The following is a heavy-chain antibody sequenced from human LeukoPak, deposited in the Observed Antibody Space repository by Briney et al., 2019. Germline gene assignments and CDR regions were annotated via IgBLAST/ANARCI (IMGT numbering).Heavy chain of an antibody. V-gene: IGHV1-18*01. J-gene: IGHJ6*02. CDR2: ISAYNGNT. CDR3: ARGPRYYYDSSGYPHYYYYGMDV. CDR1: GYTFTSYG. D-gene: IGHD3-22*01. Sequence: ASVKVSCKASGYTFTSYGISWVRQAPGQGLEWMGWISAYNGNTNYAQKLQGRVTMTTDTSTSTAYMELRSLRSDDTAVYYCARGPRYYYDSSGYPHYYYYGMDVWGQGTTVTVSS.